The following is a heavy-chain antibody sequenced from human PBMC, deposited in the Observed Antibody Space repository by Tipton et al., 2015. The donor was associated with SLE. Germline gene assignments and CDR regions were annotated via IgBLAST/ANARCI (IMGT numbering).Heavy chain of an antibody. CDR3: ARATCAARYSSGWYDY. Sequence: QSGAEVKKPGASVKVSCKASGYTFTSYGISWVRQAPGQGLEWMGWISAYNGNTNYAQKLQGRVTMTTDTSTSTAYMELRSLRSDDPAVYYCARATCAARYSSGWYDYWGQGTLVTVSS. V-gene: IGHV1-18*01. CDR1: GYTFTSYG. CDR2: ISAYNGNT. D-gene: IGHD6-19*01. J-gene: IGHJ4*02.